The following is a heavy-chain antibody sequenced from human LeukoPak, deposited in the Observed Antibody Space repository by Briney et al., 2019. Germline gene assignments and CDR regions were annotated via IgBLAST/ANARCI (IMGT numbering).Heavy chain of an antibody. J-gene: IGHJ5*02. CDR3: ARPYYYDSRIDP. CDR1: GGSISSGDYY. V-gene: IGHV4-30-4*01. D-gene: IGHD3-22*01. CDR2: MYYSGST. Sequence: SQTLSLTCTVSGGSISSGDYYWGWIRQPPVKGLEWIGYMYYSGSTYYNPSIKSRVTISLDTSQNQFSLKVNSVTAADTAVYYCARPYYYDSRIDPWGQGTLVTVPS.